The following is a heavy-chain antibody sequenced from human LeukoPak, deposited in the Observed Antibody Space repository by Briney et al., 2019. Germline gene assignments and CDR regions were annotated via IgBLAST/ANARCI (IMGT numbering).Heavy chain of an antibody. CDR2: IYYSGST. V-gene: IGHV4-31*03. D-gene: IGHD6-13*01. Sequence: SQTLSLTCTVSGGSISSGGYYWSWIRQHPGKGLEWIGWIYYSGSTYYNPSLKSRVTISVDTSRNQFSLKLSSVTAADTAVYYCARELGLYSSSWYWFDPWGQGTLVTVSS. J-gene: IGHJ5*02. CDR3: ARELGLYSSSWYWFDP. CDR1: GGSISSGGYY.